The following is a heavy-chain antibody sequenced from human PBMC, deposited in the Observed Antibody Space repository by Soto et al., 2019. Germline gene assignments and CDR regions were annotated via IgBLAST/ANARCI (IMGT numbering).Heavy chain of an antibody. CDR3: ARGFPPWTF. D-gene: IGHD3-10*01. V-gene: IGHV4-59*01. CDR2: IYYSGNT. J-gene: IGHJ4*02. Sequence: PSETLSLTCTVSGGSISNFYWTWIRQPPGKGLEWIGYIYYSGNTYYNPSLRSRVTMSVGTSRNQFSLKLSSVTAADTAFYYCARGFPPWTFWGQGTLVTVSS. CDR1: GGSISNFY.